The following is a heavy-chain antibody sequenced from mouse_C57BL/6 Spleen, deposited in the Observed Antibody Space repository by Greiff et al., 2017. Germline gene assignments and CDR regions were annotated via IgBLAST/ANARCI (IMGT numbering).Heavy chain of an antibody. CDR1: GYSITSGYD. V-gene: IGHV3-1*01. Sequence: ESGPGMVKPSQSLSLTCTVTGYSITSGYDWHWIRHFPGNKLEWMRYISYSGSTNYNPFLKSRISITHDTSKNHFFLKLNSVTTEDTATYYCARDRGYGFDYWGQGTTLTVSS. CDR2: ISYSGST. D-gene: IGHD3-1*01. CDR3: ARDRGYGFDY. J-gene: IGHJ2*01.